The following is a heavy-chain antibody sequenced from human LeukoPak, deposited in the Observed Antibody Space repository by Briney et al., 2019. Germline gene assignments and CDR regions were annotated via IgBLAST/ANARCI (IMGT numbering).Heavy chain of an antibody. CDR3: ARLGSSPYGMDV. V-gene: IGHV4-34*01. D-gene: IGHD6-6*01. CDR2: INHSGST. J-gene: IGHJ6*02. CDR1: GGSISSYY. Sequence: SETLSLTCTVSGGSISSYYWSWIRQPPGKGLEWIGEINHSGSTNYNPSLKSRVTISVDTSKNQFSLKLSSVTAADTAVYYCARLGSSPYGMDVWGQGTTVTVSS.